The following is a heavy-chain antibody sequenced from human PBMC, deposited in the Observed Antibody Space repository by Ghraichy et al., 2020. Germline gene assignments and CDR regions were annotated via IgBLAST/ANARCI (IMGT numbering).Heavy chain of an antibody. CDR2: INHSGST. J-gene: IGHJ4*02. CDR1: GGSFSGYY. Sequence: SETLSLTCAVYGGSFSGYYWSWIRQPPGKGLEWIGEINHSGSTNYNPSLKSRVTISVDTSKNQFSLKLSSVTAADTAVYYCARVRLANYYDSSGKFDYWGQGTLVTVSS. CDR3: ARVRLANYYDSSGKFDY. V-gene: IGHV4-34*01. D-gene: IGHD3-22*01.